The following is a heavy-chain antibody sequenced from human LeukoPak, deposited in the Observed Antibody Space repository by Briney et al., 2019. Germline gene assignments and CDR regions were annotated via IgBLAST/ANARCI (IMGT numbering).Heavy chain of an antibody. CDR3: ARSAGGSGSYWEYYFDY. Sequence: SETLSLTCTVSGGSISSYYWSWLRQPPGKGLEWLGYIYYSGSTDYNPSLKSRVTISVDTSKNQFSLKLSSVTAADTAVYYCARSAGGSGSYWEYYFDYWGRGILVTVSS. CDR2: IYYSGST. D-gene: IGHD3-10*01. J-gene: IGHJ4*02. CDR1: GGSISSYY. V-gene: IGHV4-59*01.